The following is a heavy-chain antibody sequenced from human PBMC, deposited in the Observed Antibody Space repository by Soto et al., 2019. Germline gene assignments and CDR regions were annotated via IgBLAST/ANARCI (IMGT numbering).Heavy chain of an antibody. CDR3: ARAGIRTSFDY. Sequence: GALRLSCTASGFTFGDYPMSWFRQAPGKGLEWVGFIRSKAYGGTTEYAASVKGRFTISRDDSKSIAYLQMNSLKTEDTAVYYCARAGIRTSFDYWGQGXLVTVSS. V-gene: IGHV3-49*03. D-gene: IGHD2-21*01. CDR2: IRSKAYGGTT. J-gene: IGHJ4*02. CDR1: GFTFGDYP.